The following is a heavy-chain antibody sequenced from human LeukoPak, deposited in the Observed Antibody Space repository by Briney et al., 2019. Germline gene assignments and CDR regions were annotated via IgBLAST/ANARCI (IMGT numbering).Heavy chain of an antibody. D-gene: IGHD5-18*01. CDR1: GFTFSSYG. J-gene: IGHJ6*02. CDR3: AKDFGGYSYGDYGMDV. V-gene: IGHV3-30*18. CDR2: ISYDGSSK. Sequence: QPGRSLRLSCAASGFTFSSYGMHWVRQAPGKGLEWVAVISYDGSSKYYADSVKGRFTISRDNSKNTLYLQMNSLRAEDTAVYYCAKDFGGYSYGDYGMDVWAKGPRSPSP.